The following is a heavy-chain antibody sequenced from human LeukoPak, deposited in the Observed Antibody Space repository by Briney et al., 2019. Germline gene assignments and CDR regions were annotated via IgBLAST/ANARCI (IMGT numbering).Heavy chain of an antibody. CDR2: MNPNSGNT. J-gene: IGHJ4*02. D-gene: IGHD6-19*01. Sequence: ASVKVSCKASGYTFTSCDINWVRQATRQGLEWMGWMNPNSGNTGYGQSFQGRITMPRDISIGTAYMELSNLTSEDTAIYYCTRGSSGRRDNWGQGTLVTVSA. CDR3: TRGSSGRRDN. V-gene: IGHV1-8*01. CDR1: GYTFTSCD.